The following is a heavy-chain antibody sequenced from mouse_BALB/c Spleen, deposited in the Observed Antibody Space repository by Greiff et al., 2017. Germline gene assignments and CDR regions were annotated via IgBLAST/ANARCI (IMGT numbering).Heavy chain of an antibody. Sequence: QVQLQQSGAELMKPGASVKISCKATGYTFSSYWIEWVKQRPGHGLEWIGEILPGSGSTNYNEKFKGKATFTADTSSNTAYMQLSSLTSEDSAVYYCARGGGLRRRGFAYWGQGTLVTVSA. CDR1: GYTFSSYW. D-gene: IGHD2-4*01. CDR2: ILPGSGST. J-gene: IGHJ3*01. CDR3: ARGGGLRRRGFAY. V-gene: IGHV1-9*01.